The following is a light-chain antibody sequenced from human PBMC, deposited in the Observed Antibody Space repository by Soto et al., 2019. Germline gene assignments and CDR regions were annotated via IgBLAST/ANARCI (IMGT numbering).Light chain of an antibody. Sequence: QSVLSQPASVSGSPGQSISISCTGTSSDVGGYEYVSWYQHHPDKAPKLIIYDVTNRPSGVSTRFSGSKSGNTASLTISGIQTEDEADYYCASITRSSTSVFGTGTKVTVL. CDR1: SSDVGGYEY. V-gene: IGLV2-14*01. CDR2: DVT. J-gene: IGLJ1*01. CDR3: ASITRSSTSV.